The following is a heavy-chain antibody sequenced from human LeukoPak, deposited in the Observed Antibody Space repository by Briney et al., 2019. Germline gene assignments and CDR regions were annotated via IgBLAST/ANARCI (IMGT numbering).Heavy chain of an antibody. CDR2: IYYSGST. V-gene: IGHV4-31*03. Sequence: SETLSHPCTVPGGSISSGGYYWSWVRQHLGKGLEWIGYIYYSGSTYYNPSLKSRVTISVDTSKNQFSLKLSSVTAADTAVYYCARTTDLTFDYWGQGTLVTVSS. D-gene: IGHD4-17*01. J-gene: IGHJ4*02. CDR1: GGSISSGGYY. CDR3: ARTTDLTFDY.